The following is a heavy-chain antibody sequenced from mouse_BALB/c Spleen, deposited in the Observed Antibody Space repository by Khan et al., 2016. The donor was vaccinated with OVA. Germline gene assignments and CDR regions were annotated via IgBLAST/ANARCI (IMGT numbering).Heavy chain of an antibody. V-gene: IGHV1-77*01. J-gene: IGHJ3*01. Sequence: QVRLQQSGAELARPGASVKLSCKASGYTFTDYYINWVKQRTGQGLEWIGEISPGSGDTYYNERFKGKATLTADKSSSTAYMQLSSLTSEASAVYFCARRDYFGYTFAYWGQGTLVTDSA. CDR3: ARRDYFGYTFAY. D-gene: IGHD1-2*01. CDR1: GYTFTDYY. CDR2: ISPGSGDT.